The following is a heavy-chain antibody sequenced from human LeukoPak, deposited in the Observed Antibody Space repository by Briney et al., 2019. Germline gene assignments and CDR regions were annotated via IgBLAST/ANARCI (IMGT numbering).Heavy chain of an antibody. J-gene: IGHJ4*02. CDR3: AKDGVSGIAARFDY. V-gene: IGHV3-23*01. Sequence: GGSLRLSCAASGFTFRNYGMSWVRQAPGKGLEWVSVVSDSGSSAYYTDSVKGRFTISRDNSKNTLYLQMNSLRAEDTAVYYCAKDGVSGIAARFDYWGQGTLVTVSS. CDR1: GFTFRNYG. CDR2: VSDSGSSA. D-gene: IGHD6-6*01.